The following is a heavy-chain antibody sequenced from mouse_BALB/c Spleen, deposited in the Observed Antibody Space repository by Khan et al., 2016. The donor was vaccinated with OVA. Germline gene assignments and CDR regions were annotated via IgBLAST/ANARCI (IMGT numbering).Heavy chain of an antibody. V-gene: IGHV1-5*01. D-gene: IGHD3-1*01. Sequence: VRLQQSGTVLARPGASVKMSCKASGYIFTSYWMHWVKQRPGQGLEWIGAIYPGNSDTNYNQKFKGKAKLTAVTSTRTAYMELSSLTKEDSAVYYSTRGGYWFAYWGQGTLVTVSA. CDR1: GYIFTSYW. CDR3: TRGGYWFAY. J-gene: IGHJ3*01. CDR2: IYPGNSDT.